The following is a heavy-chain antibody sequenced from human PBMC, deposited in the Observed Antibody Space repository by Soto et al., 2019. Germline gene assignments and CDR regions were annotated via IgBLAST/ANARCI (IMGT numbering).Heavy chain of an antibody. CDR1: GASISSTSY. J-gene: IGHJ4*02. V-gene: IGHV4-39*01. D-gene: IGHD3-10*01. CDR2: MYHRGNT. CDR3: ARQTGLVRGVIDS. Sequence: QLQLQESGPGLVKPSGTLSLTCTVSGASISSTSYWGWIRQPPGKGLEWIGAMYHRGNTYYRPSLKSRVNVSVDTSKNQISLRLTSVTAADTAVYYCARQTGLVRGVIDSWGQGTLVTVSS.